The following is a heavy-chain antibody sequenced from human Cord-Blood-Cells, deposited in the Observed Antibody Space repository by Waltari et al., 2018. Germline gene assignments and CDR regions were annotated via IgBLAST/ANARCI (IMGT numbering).Heavy chain of an antibody. CDR2: IYHSGST. Sequence: QVQLQESGPGLVKPSETLSLTCAVSGYSISSGYYWGWIRQPPGEGLEWIGGIYHSGSTYYNPSLKSRVPISVDTSKNQFSLKLSSVTAADTAVYYCARGAAAAGTGYAFDIWGQGTMVTVSS. D-gene: IGHD6-13*01. CDR1: GYSISSGYY. J-gene: IGHJ3*02. V-gene: IGHV4-38-2*01. CDR3: ARGAAAAGTGYAFDI.